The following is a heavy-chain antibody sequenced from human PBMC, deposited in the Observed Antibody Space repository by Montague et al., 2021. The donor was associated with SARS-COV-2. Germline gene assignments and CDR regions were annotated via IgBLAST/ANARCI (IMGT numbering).Heavy chain of an antibody. CDR1: GGSISSSSYY. J-gene: IGHJ6*02. Sequence: SETLSLTCTVSGGSISSSSYYWGWIRQAPGKGLEWIGSIYYSGSTYYNPSLKSRGTISVDTSKNQFSLKLSSVTAADTAVYYCARDPSGQPLLYPIGDYYYGMDVWGQGTTVTVSS. D-gene: IGHD2-2*02. CDR3: ARDPSGQPLLYPIGDYYYGMDV. V-gene: IGHV4-39*07. CDR2: IYYSGST.